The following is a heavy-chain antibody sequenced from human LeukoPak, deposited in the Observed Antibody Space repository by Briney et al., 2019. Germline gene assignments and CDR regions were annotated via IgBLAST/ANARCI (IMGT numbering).Heavy chain of an antibody. J-gene: IGHJ5*02. V-gene: IGHV4-4*09. CDR1: GDSVSRSY. CDR3: ARHRENYYESSHVGLDP. D-gene: IGHD3-22*01. CDR2: ISPSGVT. Sequence: SETLSLTCTVSGDSVSRSYWSWIRQPPGKGLEWIGYISPSGVTSYNPALKSRISISTDTSKNEFSLRLSSSTAADTAIYFSARHRENYYESSHVGLDPWGQGSLVIVSS.